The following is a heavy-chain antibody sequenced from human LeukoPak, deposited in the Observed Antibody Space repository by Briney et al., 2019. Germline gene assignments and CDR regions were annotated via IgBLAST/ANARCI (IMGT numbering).Heavy chain of an antibody. Sequence: ASVKVSCKASGYTFTSYDINWVRQATGQGLEWMGWMNPNSGNTGYAQKFQGRVTMTRNTSISTAYMELSSLRSEDTAVYYCARGPHRVLRYFDWLGRRNAFDIWGQGTTVTVSS. CDR2: MNPNSGNT. D-gene: IGHD3-9*01. J-gene: IGHJ3*02. CDR1: GYTFTSYD. V-gene: IGHV1-8*01. CDR3: ARGPHRVLRYFDWLGRRNAFDI.